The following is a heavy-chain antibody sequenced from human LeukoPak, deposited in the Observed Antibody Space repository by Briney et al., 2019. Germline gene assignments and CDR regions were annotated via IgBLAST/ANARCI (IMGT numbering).Heavy chain of an antibody. CDR3: AKGPYYYYYMDV. CDR2: ISWNSGSI. Sequence: GGSLRLSCAASGFTFDDYAMHWVRQAPGKGLEWVSGISWNSGSIGYADSVKGRFTISRDNAKNSLYLQMNSLRAEDTALYYCAKGPYYYYYMDVWGKGTTVTISS. V-gene: IGHV3-9*01. CDR1: GFTFDDYA. J-gene: IGHJ6*03.